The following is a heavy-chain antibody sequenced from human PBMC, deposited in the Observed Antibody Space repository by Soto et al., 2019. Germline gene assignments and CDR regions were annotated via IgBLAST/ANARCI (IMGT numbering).Heavy chain of an antibody. CDR1: GFTFSSYS. CDR3: ARGPIVGANWFDP. Sequence: GGSLRLSCAASGFTFSSYSMTWVRQAPGQGLEYVSSITASGSGTFYADSVKGRFTISRDNAKNTLYLQMNSLRDEDTAVYYCARGPIVGANWFDPWGQGTLVTVSS. CDR2: ITASGSGT. D-gene: IGHD1-26*01. J-gene: IGHJ5*02. V-gene: IGHV3-21*01.